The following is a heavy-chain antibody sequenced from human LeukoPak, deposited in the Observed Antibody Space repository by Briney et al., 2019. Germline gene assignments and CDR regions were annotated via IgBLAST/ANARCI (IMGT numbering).Heavy chain of an antibody. Sequence: GASVKVSCKASRYTFTDYYMHWVRQAPGQGLEWLGWINPNSGDTNYAQKFQGRVTMTRDTSISTAYVELSRLRSDDTAVYYCARLGYSSGSDYWGQGTLVTVSS. CDR3: ARLGYSSGSDY. J-gene: IGHJ4*02. D-gene: IGHD6-19*01. V-gene: IGHV1-2*02. CDR2: INPNSGDT. CDR1: RYTFTDYY.